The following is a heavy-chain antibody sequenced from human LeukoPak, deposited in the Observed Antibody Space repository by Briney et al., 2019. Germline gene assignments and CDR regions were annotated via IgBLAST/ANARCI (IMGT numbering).Heavy chain of an antibody. CDR3: ARDEGRRVTSVIDY. CDR1: GFTFSSYA. J-gene: IGHJ4*02. D-gene: IGHD3-10*01. Sequence: GGSLRLSCAASGFTFSSYAMHWVRQAPGKGLEWVAVISYDGSNKYYADSVKGRFTISRDNSKNTLYLQMNSLRAEDTAVYYCARDEGRRVTSVIDYWGQRTLVTVSS. V-gene: IGHV3-30*04. CDR2: ISYDGSNK.